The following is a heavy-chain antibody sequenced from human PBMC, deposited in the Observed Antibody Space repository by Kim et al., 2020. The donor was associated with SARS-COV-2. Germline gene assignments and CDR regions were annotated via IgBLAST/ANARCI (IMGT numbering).Heavy chain of an antibody. CDR3: ARVSIVVVPAAQGAFDI. V-gene: IGHV3-48*02. CDR2: ISSSSSTI. J-gene: IGHJ3*02. Sequence: GGSLRLSCAASGFTFSSYSMNWVRQAPGKGLEWVSYISSSSSTIYYADSVKGRFTISRDNAKNSLYLQMNSLRDEDTAVYYCARVSIVVVPAAQGAFDIWGQGTMVTVSS. D-gene: IGHD2-2*01. CDR1: GFTFSSYS.